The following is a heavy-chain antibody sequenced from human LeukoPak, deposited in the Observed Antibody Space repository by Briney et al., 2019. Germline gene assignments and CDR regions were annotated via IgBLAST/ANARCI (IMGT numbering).Heavy chain of an antibody. D-gene: IGHD4-17*01. J-gene: IGHJ5*02. CDR1: GYSFTSYW. Sequence: GESLKISCKGSGYSFTSYWIGWVRQMPGKGLEWMGIIYPGDSDTRYSPSFQGQVTISADKSISTAYLQWSSLKASDTAMYYCARADYGDYGLHWFDPWGQGTLVTVSS. V-gene: IGHV5-51*01. CDR2: IYPGDSDT. CDR3: ARADYGDYGLHWFDP.